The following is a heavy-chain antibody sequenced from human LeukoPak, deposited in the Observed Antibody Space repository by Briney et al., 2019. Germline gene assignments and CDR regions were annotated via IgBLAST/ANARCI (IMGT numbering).Heavy chain of an antibody. J-gene: IGHJ4*02. CDR2: VSYSGTT. CDR3: ARGGRDGRVDF. D-gene: IGHD5-24*01. Sequence: SETLSLTCIVSVASVRIQYWNWIRQPPGKRLEWIGFVSYSGTTNYNPSLNGRVNISIDTSKNRVSLRLTSVTAADTAYYRCARGGRDGRVDFGDQGTLVTVSS. V-gene: IGHV4-59*02. CDR1: VASVRIQY.